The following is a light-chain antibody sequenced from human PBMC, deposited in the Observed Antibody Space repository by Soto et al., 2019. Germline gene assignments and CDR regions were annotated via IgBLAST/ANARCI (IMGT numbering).Light chain of an antibody. CDR3: HRYYNYSPT. Sequence: DIQMTQSPSTLSASVGDRVTITCRASQSIQRWLAWYQQKPGKAPKLLIYDAFSLQSGVPSRFSGSGTGTEFTLTIRSVQPDDFGSYYWHRYYNYSPTIGQGTKLEIK. CDR2: DAF. CDR1: QSIQRW. J-gene: IGKJ2*01. V-gene: IGKV1-5*01.